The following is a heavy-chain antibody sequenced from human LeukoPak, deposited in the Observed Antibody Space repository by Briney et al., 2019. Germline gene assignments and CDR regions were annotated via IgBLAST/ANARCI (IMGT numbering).Heavy chain of an antibody. CDR1: GGSISNYY. Sequence: SETLSLTCTVSGGSISNYYWSWIRQPPGKGLEWIGYISDSGSTNYNPSLKSRVTISVDTSKNHFSLKLSSVTAADTAVYYCASNPASSSTSWTPSGGMDVWGQGTTVTVSS. CDR2: ISDSGST. CDR3: ASNPASSSTSWTPSGGMDV. V-gene: IGHV4-59*12. D-gene: IGHD2-2*01. J-gene: IGHJ6*02.